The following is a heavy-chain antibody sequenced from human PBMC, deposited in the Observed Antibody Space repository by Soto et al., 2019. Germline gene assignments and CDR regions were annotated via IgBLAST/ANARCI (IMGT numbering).Heavy chain of an antibody. V-gene: IGHV1-69*01. CDR2: IIPISGTA. CDR3: ARSQGSSTSLEIYYYYYYGMDV. J-gene: IGHJ6*02. D-gene: IGHD2-2*01. CDR1: GGTFSSYD. Sequence: QVQLVQSGAEVKKPGSSVKVSCKASGGTFSSYDISWVRQAPGQGLEWMGGIIPISGTANYAQKFQGRVTITSDESTSTVYMELSSLRSEDTAVYFCARSQGSSTSLEIYYYYYYGMDVWGQGTTVTVSS.